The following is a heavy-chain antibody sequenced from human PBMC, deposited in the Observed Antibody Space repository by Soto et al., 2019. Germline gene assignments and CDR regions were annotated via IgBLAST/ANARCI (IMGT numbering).Heavy chain of an antibody. Sequence: RASVKVSCKASGYTFTSSYIHWVRQAPGQGLEWMGIINPSGGTISYAQKFQGRVTMTRDTSTNTVYMELTSLRSEDTAFYYCARGSHGTYYFFDYWGPGTLVTVSS. CDR3: ARGSHGTYYFFDY. CDR2: INPSGGTI. V-gene: IGHV1-46*01. J-gene: IGHJ4*02. D-gene: IGHD1-26*01. CDR1: GYTFTSSY.